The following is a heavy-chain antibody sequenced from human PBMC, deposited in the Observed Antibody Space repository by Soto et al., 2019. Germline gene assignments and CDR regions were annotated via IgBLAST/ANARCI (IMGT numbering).Heavy chain of an antibody. J-gene: IGHJ4*02. CDR2: ISYDGSNK. CDR1: GFTFSSYA. Sequence: QVQLVESGGGVVQPGRSLRLSCAASGFTFSSYAMHWVRQAPGKGLEWVAVISYDGSNKYYADSVKGRFTISRDNSKNPLDLQMNSRRAEDTAVYYCARGSMTTVTTLDYWGQGTLVTVSS. CDR3: ARGSMTTVTTLDY. D-gene: IGHD4-17*01. V-gene: IGHV3-30-3*01.